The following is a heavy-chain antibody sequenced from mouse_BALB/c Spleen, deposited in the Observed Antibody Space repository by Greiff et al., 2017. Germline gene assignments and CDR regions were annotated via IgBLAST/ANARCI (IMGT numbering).Heavy chain of an antibody. D-gene: IGHD1-1*01. CDR3: ARDQGYYGGSGFAY. J-gene: IGHJ3*01. CDR1: GFSLTSYG. CDR2: IWAGGST. Sequence: QVQLKESGPGLVAPSQSLSITCTVSGFSLTSYGVHWVRQPPGKGLEWLGVIWAGGSTNYNSALMSRLSISKDNSKSQVFLKMNSLQTDDTAMYYCARDQGYYGGSGFAYWGQGTLVTVSA. V-gene: IGHV2-9*02.